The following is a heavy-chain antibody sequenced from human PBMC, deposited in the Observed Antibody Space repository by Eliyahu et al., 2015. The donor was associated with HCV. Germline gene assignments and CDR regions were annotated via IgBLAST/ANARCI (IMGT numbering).Heavy chain of an antibody. CDR2: IHYRGXT. D-gene: IGHD6-19*01. Sequence: QVQLQESGPGLVKPSETLSLTCTVSGGSIPTYYWIWIRQPPGKGLEWIGYIHYRGXTTYNPSLKSRVTISLDTSKNQFSLNLTSVTAADTAVYYCASGGGGIAVAGTGGWFDPWGQGTLVTVSS. CDR1: GGSIPTYY. CDR3: ASGGGGIAVAGTGGWFDP. J-gene: IGHJ5*02. V-gene: IGHV4-59*01.